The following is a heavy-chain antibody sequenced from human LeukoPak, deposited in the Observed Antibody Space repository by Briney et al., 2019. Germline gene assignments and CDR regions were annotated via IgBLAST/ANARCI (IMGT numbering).Heavy chain of an antibody. CDR1: GFTFSSYA. J-gene: IGHJ6*03. V-gene: IGHV3-23*01. CDR3: AKGLTTVTKGLGMDV. CDR2: ISGSGGST. D-gene: IGHD4-17*01. Sequence: PGGSLRLSCAASGFTFSSYAMSWVRQAPGKGLEWVSAISGSGGSTYYADSVKGRFTISRDNSKNTLYLQTNSLRAEDTAVYYCAKGLTTVTKGLGMDVWGKGTTVTVSS.